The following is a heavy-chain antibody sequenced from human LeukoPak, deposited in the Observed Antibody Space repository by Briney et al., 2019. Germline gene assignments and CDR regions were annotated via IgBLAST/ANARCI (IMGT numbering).Heavy chain of an antibody. J-gene: IGHJ4*02. D-gene: IGHD3-22*01. CDR1: GGSINSYY. V-gene: IGHV4-59*01. Sequence: SETLSLTCTVSGGSINSYYWSWIRQPPGKGLEWIGYISDSGSTNYNPSLKSRVTISVDTSKNQFSLKLSSVTAADTAVYYCARERNQGYDSSGYYDYWGQGTLVTVSS. CDR2: ISDSGST. CDR3: ARERNQGYDSSGYYDY.